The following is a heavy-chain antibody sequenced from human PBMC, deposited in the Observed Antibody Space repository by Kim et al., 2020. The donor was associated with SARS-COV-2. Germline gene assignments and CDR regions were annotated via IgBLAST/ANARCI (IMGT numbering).Heavy chain of an antibody. CDR2: IKQDGSEK. CDR1: GFTFSSYW. CDR3: AREGPSHSSGWYRGRREYYFDY. D-gene: IGHD6-19*01. V-gene: IGHV3-7*01. J-gene: IGHJ4*02. Sequence: GGSLRLSCAASGFTFSSYWMSWVRQAPGKGLEWVANIKQDGSEKYYVDSVKGRFTISRDNAKNSLYLQMNSLRAEDTAVYYCAREGPSHSSGWYRGRREYYFDYRGQGTLVTVSS.